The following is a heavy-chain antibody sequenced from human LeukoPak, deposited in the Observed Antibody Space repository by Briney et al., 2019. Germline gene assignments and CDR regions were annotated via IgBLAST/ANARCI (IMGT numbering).Heavy chain of an antibody. CDR2: IYYSGST. CDR1: GGSFSGYY. CDR3: ARDSTSGYNDY. Sequence: SETLSLTCAVYGGSFSGYYWSWIRQPPGKRLEWIGYIYYSGSTNYNPSLKSRVTISVKTSKNQFSLKLSSVTAADTAVYYCARDSTSGYNDYWGQGTLVTVSS. J-gene: IGHJ4*02. D-gene: IGHD3-22*01. V-gene: IGHV4-59*01.